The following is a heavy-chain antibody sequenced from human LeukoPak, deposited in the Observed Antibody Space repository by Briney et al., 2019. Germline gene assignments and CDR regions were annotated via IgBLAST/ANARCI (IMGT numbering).Heavy chain of an antibody. V-gene: IGHV3-23*01. J-gene: IGHJ4*02. CDR1: GFPFSSHG. CDR3: AKMGYSGSYY. D-gene: IGHD1-26*01. Sequence: PGGSLRLSCAGSGFPFSSHGMNWVRQAPGKGLEWVSGISPGGGPTYYADSVKGRFTISRDNSKNTLYLQMNSLRAEDTAVYYCAKMGYSGSYYWGQGTLVTVSS. CDR2: ISPGGGPT.